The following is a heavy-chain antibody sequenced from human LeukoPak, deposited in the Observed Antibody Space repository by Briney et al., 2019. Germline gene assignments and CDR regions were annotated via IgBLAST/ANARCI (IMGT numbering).Heavy chain of an antibody. CDR2: ISGSGGST. J-gene: IGHJ4*02. Sequence: GGSLRLSCASTGFTFSSYAMSWVREAPGKELEWVSAISGSGGSTYYADSVKGRFTISRDNSKNTLYLQMNSLRAEDTAVYYCARSRAYEHFDYWGQGTLVTVSS. D-gene: IGHD3-22*01. CDR3: ARSRAYEHFDY. V-gene: IGHV3-23*01. CDR1: GFTFSSYA.